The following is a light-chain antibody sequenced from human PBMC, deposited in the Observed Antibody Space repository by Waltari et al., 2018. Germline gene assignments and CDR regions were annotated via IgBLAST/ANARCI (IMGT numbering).Light chain of an antibody. CDR2: ATS. J-gene: IGKJ2*01. V-gene: IGKV3-20*01. CDR1: QSLNNNF. Sequence: EIVLTQSPGPLSLSTGERATLSCRASQSLNNNFLAGYQQKPGQAPGLLIYATSRRATGIPDRFSGSGSGTDFALTISRLEAEDSALYFCQQYGNSPYTFGQGTNFKIK. CDR3: QQYGNSPYT.